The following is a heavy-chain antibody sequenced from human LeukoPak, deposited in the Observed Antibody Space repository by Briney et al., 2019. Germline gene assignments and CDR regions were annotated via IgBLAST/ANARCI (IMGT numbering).Heavy chain of an antibody. J-gene: IGHJ4*02. CDR2: ISSSSSTI. Sequence: AGGSLRRSCAASGFTFIDYYMSWIRKAPGKGLEWVSYISSSSSTIYYADSVKGRFTISRDNAKNSLYLQMNSLRAEDTAVYYRARVFVSSGWYVFDYWGQGTLVTVSS. CDR3: ARVFVSSGWYVFDY. D-gene: IGHD6-19*01. V-gene: IGHV3-11*01. CDR1: GFTFIDYY.